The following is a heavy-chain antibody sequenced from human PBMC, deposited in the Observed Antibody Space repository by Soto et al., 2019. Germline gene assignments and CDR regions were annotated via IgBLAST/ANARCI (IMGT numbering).Heavy chain of an antibody. Sequence: QVQLVQSGAEVKKPGASVTVSCRSSGDTFNDYYIHWVRQPPGQGLKWMGWINPNGGVTKYAQKFQGWVTMTRDTSIRTVYMQLSRLRSDDTAVYYCARESGGATATLDYYYFYMDVWGTGTTVKVSS. CDR2: INPNGGVT. V-gene: IGHV1-2*04. CDR3: ARESGGATATLDYYYFYMDV. D-gene: IGHD5-12*01. CDR1: GDTFNDYY. J-gene: IGHJ6*03.